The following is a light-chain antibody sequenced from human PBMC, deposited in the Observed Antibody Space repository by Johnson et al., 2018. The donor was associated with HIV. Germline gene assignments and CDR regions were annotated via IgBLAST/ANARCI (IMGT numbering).Light chain of an antibody. CDR2: ENN. CDR1: SSNIGNNY. V-gene: IGLV1-51*02. Sequence: QSVLTQPPSVSAAPGQKVTISCSGSSSNIGNNYVSWYRHFPGTAPKLLIYENNKRPSGIPDRFSGSKSGTSATLGITGLQTGDEADYSCGTWDRGLGAHYVFGTGTKVTVL. CDR3: GTWDRGLGAHYV. J-gene: IGLJ1*01.